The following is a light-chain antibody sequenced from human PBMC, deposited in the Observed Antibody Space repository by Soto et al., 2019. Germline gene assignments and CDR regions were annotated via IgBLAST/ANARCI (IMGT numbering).Light chain of an antibody. CDR1: QDISKD. CDR2: SAT. CDR3: LQDHDYPRT. V-gene: IGKV1-6*01. J-gene: IGKJ1*01. Sequence: AIQMTQSPTSLSASVGDRVIITCRASQDISKDLGWYQQKPGKAPKFLIYSATSTQSGVPSTFSGSGFGTDFTLTISSLQPEDFATYYCLQDHDYPRTFGQGTKLDNK.